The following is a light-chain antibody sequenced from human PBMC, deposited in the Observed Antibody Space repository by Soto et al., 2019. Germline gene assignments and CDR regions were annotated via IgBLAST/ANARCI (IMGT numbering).Light chain of an antibody. CDR3: CSFAGSYTFV. V-gene: IGLV2-11*01. Sequence: QSALTKPRSVSGSPGQSVAISCTGTSSDVGGYNYVSWYQQHPGKAPKVMIYDVSERPSGVPDRFSGSKSGNTASLTISGLQAEDEADYYCCSFAGSYTFVFGGGTKLTVL. J-gene: IGLJ3*02. CDR2: DVS. CDR1: SSDVGGYNY.